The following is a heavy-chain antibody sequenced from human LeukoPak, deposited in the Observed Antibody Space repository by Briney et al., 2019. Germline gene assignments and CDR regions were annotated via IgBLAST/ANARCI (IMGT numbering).Heavy chain of an antibody. CDR1: GGTFSSYA. D-gene: IGHD1-26*01. CDR3: ARVGPYSGSYGGWFDP. CDR2: IIPIFGTA. J-gene: IGHJ5*02. Sequence: SVKVSCKASGGTFSSYAFSWVRQAPGQGLEWMGRIIPIFGTADYAQKFQGGITITTDESTSTAYMELSSLRSEDTAVYYCARVGPYSGSYGGWFDPWGQGTLVTVSS. V-gene: IGHV1-69*05.